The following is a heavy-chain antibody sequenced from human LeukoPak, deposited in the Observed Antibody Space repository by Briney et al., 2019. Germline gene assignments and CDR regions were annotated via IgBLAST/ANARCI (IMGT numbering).Heavy chain of an antibody. CDR2: IYYSGST. V-gene: IGHV4-39*07. Sequence: SETLSLTCTVSGGSISTSTYYWVWIRQPPGKGLDWIGSIYYSGSTYYKPSLKSRVTMSEDTSKNQFSLKLSSVTAADTAVYYCARAGYDILTGYYNGWFDPWGQGTLVTVSS. J-gene: IGHJ5*02. CDR3: ARAGYDILTGYYNGWFDP. CDR1: GGSISTSTYY. D-gene: IGHD3-9*01.